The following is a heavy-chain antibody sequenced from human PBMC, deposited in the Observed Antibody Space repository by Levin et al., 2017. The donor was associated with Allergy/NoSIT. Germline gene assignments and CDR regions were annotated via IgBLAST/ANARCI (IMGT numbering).Heavy chain of an antibody. CDR1: GYTFTSYG. D-gene: IGHD3-3*01. V-gene: IGHV1-18*01. Sequence: VSVKVSCKASGYTFTSYGISWVRQAPGQGLEWMGWISAYNGNTNYAQKLQGRVTMTTDTSTSTAYMELRSLRSDDTAVYYCASGMSGWDAFDIWGQGTMVTVSS. J-gene: IGHJ3*02. CDR2: ISAYNGNT. CDR3: ASGMSGWDAFDI.